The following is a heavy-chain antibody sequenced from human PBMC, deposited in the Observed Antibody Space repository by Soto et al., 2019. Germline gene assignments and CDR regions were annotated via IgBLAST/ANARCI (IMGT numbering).Heavy chain of an antibody. CDR3: AIDGLLDSSSLCWFDP. D-gene: IGHD6-13*01. J-gene: IGHJ5*02. V-gene: IGHV3-20*04. CDR1: GFTFGDYG. Sequence: GGSLRLSCAASGFTFGDYGMSWVRQAPGKGLEWVSGINWNGGSTGYADSVKGRFTISRANAKNSLYLQMNSLRAEGTALYYCAIDGLLDSSSLCWFDPWGQGAQVTGSS. CDR2: INWNGGST.